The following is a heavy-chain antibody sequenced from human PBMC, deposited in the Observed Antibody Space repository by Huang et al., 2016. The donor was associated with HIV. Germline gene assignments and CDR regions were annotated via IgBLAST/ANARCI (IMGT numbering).Heavy chain of an antibody. J-gene: IGHJ4*02. D-gene: IGHD6-19*01. CDR3: VKDRRMRGSGWTFFDN. V-gene: IGHV3-9*01. CDR2: ISWNSGDM. CDR1: GFKFEDYA. Sequence: EVQLEEFGGRLVQPGRSLRLSCATYGFKFEDYAMHWVREVPGGGLGWVSGISWNSGDMLYADSVRGRFAISRDNAVKSLYLQMDSLRREDTALYYCVKDRRMRGSGWTFFDNWGQGTLVDVSS.